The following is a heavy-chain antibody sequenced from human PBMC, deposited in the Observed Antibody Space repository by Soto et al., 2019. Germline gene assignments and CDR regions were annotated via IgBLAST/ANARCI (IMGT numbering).Heavy chain of an antibody. CDR3: ARFSGSYTRGLDY. Sequence: EVQLVESGGGLVQPGGSLRLSCAASGFTFSDHYMDWVRQAPGKGLEWVGRSRNKANSYSTEYAASVKDRFTISSDESKNSLYLQMNSLKTEDTAVYYCARFSGSYTRGLDYWGQGNLVTVSS. CDR1: GFTFSDHY. J-gene: IGHJ4*02. D-gene: IGHD1-26*01. V-gene: IGHV3-72*01. CDR2: SRNKANSYST.